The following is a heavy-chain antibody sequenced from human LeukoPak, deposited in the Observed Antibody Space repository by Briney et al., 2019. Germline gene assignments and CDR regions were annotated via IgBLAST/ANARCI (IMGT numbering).Heavy chain of an antibody. D-gene: IGHD2-8*01. CDR3: ARIHKYCNDGVCSDY. CDR1: GYTFTGYY. J-gene: IGHJ4*02. V-gene: IGHV1-46*01. Sequence: GASVKVSCKASGYTFTGYYMHWVRQAPGQGLEWVGIINPSDGTTSYAQKFQGRVTMTRDTSTSTVYMELRSLRSEDTAVFYCARIHKYCNDGVCSDYWGQGTLVTVSS. CDR2: INPSDGTT.